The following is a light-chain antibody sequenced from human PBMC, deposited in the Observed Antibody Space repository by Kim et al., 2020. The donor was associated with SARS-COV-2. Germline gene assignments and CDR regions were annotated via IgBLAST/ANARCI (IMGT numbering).Light chain of an antibody. Sequence: QSALTQPRSVSGSPGQSVTISCTGTSSDVGTYQYVSWYQQYPGRAPKLIIYDVAKRPSGVPDRFSGSKSGNTASLIISGLQAEDEADYYCCSYAGGFVWIFGGGTQLTVL. J-gene: IGLJ3*02. V-gene: IGLV2-11*01. CDR2: DVA. CDR3: CSYAGGFVWI. CDR1: SSDVGTYQY.